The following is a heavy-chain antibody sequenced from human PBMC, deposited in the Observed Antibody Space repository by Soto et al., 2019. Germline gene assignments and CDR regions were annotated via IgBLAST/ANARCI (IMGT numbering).Heavy chain of an antibody. Sequence: ASVKVSCKASGGTFSSYAISWVRQAPGQGLEWMGGIIPIFGTANYAQKFQGRVTITADESTSTAYMELSSLRSEDTAVYYCARDPRWNYYWFDPWGQGTLVTVSS. CDR2: IIPIFGTA. CDR3: ARDPRWNYYWFDP. D-gene: IGHD1-7*01. V-gene: IGHV1-69*13. J-gene: IGHJ5*02. CDR1: GGTFSSYA.